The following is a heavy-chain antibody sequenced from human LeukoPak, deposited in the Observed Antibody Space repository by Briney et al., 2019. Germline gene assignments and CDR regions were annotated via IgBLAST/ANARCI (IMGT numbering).Heavy chain of an antibody. J-gene: IGHJ6*02. D-gene: IGHD4-17*01. CDR3: ARAQTTVTFSSYYYGMDV. CDR1: GFTFSSYS. Sequence: GGSLRLYCAASGFTFSSYSMNWVRQAPGKGLEWVSSISSSSSYIYYADSVKGRFTISRDNAKNSLYLQMNSLRAEDTAVYYCARAQTTVTFSSYYYGMDVWGQGTTVTVSS. CDR2: ISSSSSYI. V-gene: IGHV3-21*01.